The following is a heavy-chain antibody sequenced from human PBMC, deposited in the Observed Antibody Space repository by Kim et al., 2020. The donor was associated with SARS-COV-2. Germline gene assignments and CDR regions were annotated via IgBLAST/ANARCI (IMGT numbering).Heavy chain of an antibody. CDR3: ARGRSLLWFGELDYRSSFDI. D-gene: IGHD3-10*01. Sequence: SETLSLTCTVSGGSISSSSYYWGWIRQPPGKGLEWIGSIYYSGSTYYNPSLKSRVTISVDTSKNQFSLKLSSVTAADTAVYYCARGRSLLWFGELDYRSSFDIWGQGTMVTVSS. V-gene: IGHV4-39*01. CDR1: GGSISSSSYY. J-gene: IGHJ3*02. CDR2: IYYSGST.